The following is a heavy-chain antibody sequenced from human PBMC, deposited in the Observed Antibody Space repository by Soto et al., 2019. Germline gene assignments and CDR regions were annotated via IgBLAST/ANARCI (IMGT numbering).Heavy chain of an antibody. CDR2: IGSSGAYI. J-gene: IGHJ6*01. V-gene: IGHV3-23*01. Sequence: EVQLLESGGGLVQPGGSLRLSCAASGFTFNRYAMNWVRQTPGKGLEWVSCIGSSGAYIYYTDSVKGRFTISRDNSKRPLYLHMTTLSAAETAIYYCANVWRGGYYDMEVWGRGTAVTVCS. CDR1: GFTFNRYA. CDR3: ANVWRGGYYDMEV. D-gene: IGHD3-16*01.